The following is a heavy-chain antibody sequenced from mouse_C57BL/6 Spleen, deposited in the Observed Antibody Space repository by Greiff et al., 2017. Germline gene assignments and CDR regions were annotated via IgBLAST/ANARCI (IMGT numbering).Heavy chain of an antibody. CDR3: EGRAVGAHWYFDV. CDR1: GYTFTSYW. CDR2: INPSNGGT. D-gene: IGHD1-1*01. V-gene: IGHV1-53*01. J-gene: IGHJ1*03. Sequence: QVQLQQPGTELVKPGASVKLSCKASGYTFTSYWMHWVKQRPGQGLEWIGNINPSNGGTNYNEKFKGKATLTVDKSSSTAYMQLSSMTSGDSGVYYCEGRAVGAHWYFDVWGTGPAVTVSS.